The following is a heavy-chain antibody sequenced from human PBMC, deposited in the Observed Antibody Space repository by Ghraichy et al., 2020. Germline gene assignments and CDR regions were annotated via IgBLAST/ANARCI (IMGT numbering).Heavy chain of an antibody. CDR2: IYYSGST. CDR3: AREMAAAGTPDVVWDY. D-gene: IGHD6-13*01. V-gene: IGHV4-59*01. J-gene: IGHJ4*02. Sequence: SETLSLTCTVSGGSISSYYWSWIRQPPGKGLEWIGYIYYSGSTNYNPSLKSRVTISVDTSKNQFSLKLSSVTAADTAVYYCAREMAAAGTPDVVWDYWGQGTLVTVSS. CDR1: GGSISSYY.